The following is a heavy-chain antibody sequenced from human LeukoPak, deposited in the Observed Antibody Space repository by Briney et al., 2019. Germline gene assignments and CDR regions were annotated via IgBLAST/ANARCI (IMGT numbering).Heavy chain of an antibody. D-gene: IGHD5-12*01. Sequence: SETLSLTCAVYGGSFSGYYWSWIRQPPGKGLEWIGEINHSGSTNYNPSPKSRVTISVDTSKNQFSLKLSSVTAADTAVYCCARGGRGYSGYDPATNWFDPWGQGTLVTVSS. CDR2: INHSGST. CDR3: ARGGRGYSGYDPATNWFDP. CDR1: GGSFSGYY. V-gene: IGHV4-34*01. J-gene: IGHJ5*02.